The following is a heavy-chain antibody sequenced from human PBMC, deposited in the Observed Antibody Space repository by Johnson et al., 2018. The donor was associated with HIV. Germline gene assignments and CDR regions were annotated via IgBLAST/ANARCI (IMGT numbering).Heavy chain of an antibody. D-gene: IGHD5-18*01. V-gene: IGHV3-13*01. CDR3: ARAYSYGVFDI. Sequence: VQLVESGGGVVQPGRSLKLSCAASGFTFSSYDMHWVRQATGKGLEWVSAIGTAGDTYYPGSVKGRFTISRENAKNSLYLQMNSLRAGDTAVYYCARAYSYGVFDIWGQGTMVTVSS. CDR2: IGTAGDT. J-gene: IGHJ3*02. CDR1: GFTFSSYD.